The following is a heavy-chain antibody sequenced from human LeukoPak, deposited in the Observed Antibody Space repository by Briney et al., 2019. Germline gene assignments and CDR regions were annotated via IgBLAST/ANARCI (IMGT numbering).Heavy chain of an antibody. CDR3: ARGSSSLRAVVVDIDF. CDR2: ISYTGSNK. Sequence: GTSLRLSCAASGFTFESYTIHWVRQAPGKGLEWLTVISYTGSNKYYADSVKGRFTISRDNSKNTLYLQMNSLRTEDTAVYYCARGSSSLRAVVVDIDFWGQGTMVTVSS. D-gene: IGHD2-15*01. CDR1: GFTFESYT. J-gene: IGHJ3*01. V-gene: IGHV3-30-3*01.